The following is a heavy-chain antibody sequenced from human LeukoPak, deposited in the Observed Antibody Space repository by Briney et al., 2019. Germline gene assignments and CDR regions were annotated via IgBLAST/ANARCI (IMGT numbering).Heavy chain of an antibody. CDR2: ISGSGSGT. V-gene: IGHV3-23*01. Sequence: GGSLGSSFAASGFPFTSYALSGGRQPPGKGREGFSAISGSGSGTYYADPGKGRFTISRDNSKNTLYLQMSSLRPEARAVYHCAKESRLAVGGAFDIWGQGATVTVSS. D-gene: IGHD3-10*01. CDR3: AKESRLAVGGAFDI. J-gene: IGHJ3*02. CDR1: GFPFTSYA.